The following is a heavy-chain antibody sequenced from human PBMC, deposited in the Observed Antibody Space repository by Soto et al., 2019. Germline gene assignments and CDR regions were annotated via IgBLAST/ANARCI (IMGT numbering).Heavy chain of an antibody. V-gene: IGHV1-3*01. J-gene: IGHJ4*02. CDR2: INAGNGRE. Sequence: QVQLEQSGAEVKKPGASVKVSCKTSGYTFTSYTLHWVRQAPGQGLEWMGWINAGNGREKYSQRFPAIGSLSTVKAAPTAYLELRSLRSKTAAMYDWAGGGGWVGEASFDSWGQGTLVTVSS. CDR1: GYTFTSYT. CDR3: AGGGGWVGEASFDS. D-gene: IGHD3-10*01.